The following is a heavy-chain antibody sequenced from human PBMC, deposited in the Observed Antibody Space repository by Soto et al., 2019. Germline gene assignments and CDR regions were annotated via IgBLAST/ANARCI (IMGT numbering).Heavy chain of an antibody. Sequence: QVQLVQSGAEVKKPGSSVKVSCKASGGTFNRYAISWVRQAPGQGLELMGGIIPIFGIGNDAQRFQGSVTIRAYQTKATAYMEHGSVRYEETGVYYCARAAITILGVVSIAPHNYSEMEVWGQGTTVTVSS. CDR2: IIPIFGIG. J-gene: IGHJ6*02. D-gene: IGHD3-3*01. CDR1: GGTFNRYA. V-gene: IGHV1-69*17. CDR3: ARAAITILGVVSIAPHNYSEMEV.